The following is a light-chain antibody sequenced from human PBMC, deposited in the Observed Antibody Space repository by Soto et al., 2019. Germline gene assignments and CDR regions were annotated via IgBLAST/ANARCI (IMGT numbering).Light chain of an antibody. CDR3: CSYTSSTTPYV. CDR2: DVS. Sequence: QSALTQPASVSGSPGQSITISCTGTSSDVGGYNYVTWYQHHPGKAPKFLIYDVSERPSGVSNRFSGSESGNTASLTISGLQAEDEADYYCCSYTSSTTPYVFGTGTKLTVL. CDR1: SSDVGGYNY. J-gene: IGLJ1*01. V-gene: IGLV2-14*03.